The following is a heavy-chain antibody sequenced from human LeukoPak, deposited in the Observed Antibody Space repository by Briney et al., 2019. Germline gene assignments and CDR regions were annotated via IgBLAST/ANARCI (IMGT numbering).Heavy chain of an antibody. J-gene: IGHJ4*02. D-gene: IGHD6-19*01. V-gene: IGHV1-18*01. CDR2: IIPYNGNT. CDR3: ARAGSGSGWYFDY. CDR1: GYXFTSVG. Sequence: ASVKVSCKTSGYXFTSVGINWVRRAPGQGLEWMGWIIPYNGNTRYAQKFQGRVAMTTDTSTTTAYMELRGLRFNDTAVYYCARAGSGSGWYFDYWGQGTLVTVSS.